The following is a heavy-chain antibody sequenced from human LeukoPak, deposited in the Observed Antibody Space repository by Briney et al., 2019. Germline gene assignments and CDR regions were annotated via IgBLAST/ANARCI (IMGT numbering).Heavy chain of an antibody. V-gene: IGHV3-30*18. D-gene: IGHD3-10*01. J-gene: IGHJ4*02. Sequence: PGRSLTLSCAASGFTFSSYGMHWVRQAPGKGLEWVAVISYDGSNKYYAASVKGRFTISRDNSKNTLYLQMNSLRAEDTGVYYCAKERQPYYYGSGSFFDYWGQGTLVTVSS. CDR3: AKERQPYYYGSGSFFDY. CDR1: GFTFSSYG. CDR2: ISYDGSNK.